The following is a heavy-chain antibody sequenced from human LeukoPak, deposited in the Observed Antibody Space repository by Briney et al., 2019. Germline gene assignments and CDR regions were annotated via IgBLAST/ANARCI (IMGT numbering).Heavy chain of an antibody. CDR1: GGSISSGGYY. CDR2: IYYSGST. CDR3: ATERERSGYPTLPYY. D-gene: IGHD3-22*01. V-gene: IGHV4-31*03. Sequence: KTSQTLSLTCTVSGGSISSGGYYWSWIRQHPGTGLEWIGYIYYSGSTYYNPSLKSRVTISVDTSKNQFSLKLSSVTAADTAVYYCATERERSGYPTLPYYWGQGTLVTVSS. J-gene: IGHJ4*02.